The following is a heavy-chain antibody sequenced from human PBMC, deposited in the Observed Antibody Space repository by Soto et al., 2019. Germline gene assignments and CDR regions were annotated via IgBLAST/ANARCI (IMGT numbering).Heavy chain of an antibody. Sequence: LSLTCTVSGGSVSSGSHYWSWIRQPPGKGLEWIGYIYYSGSTNYNPSLKSRVTISVDTSKNQFSLKLSSVTAADTAVYYCARERGYGDYLDYWGQGTLVTVSS. V-gene: IGHV4-61*01. CDR3: ARERGYGDYLDY. D-gene: IGHD4-17*01. CDR2: IYYSGST. J-gene: IGHJ4*02. CDR1: GGSVSSGSHY.